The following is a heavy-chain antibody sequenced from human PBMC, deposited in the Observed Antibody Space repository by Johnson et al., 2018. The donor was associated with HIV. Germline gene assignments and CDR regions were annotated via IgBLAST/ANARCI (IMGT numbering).Heavy chain of an antibody. CDR3: ARDIMADTALDPGFAFDI. CDR2: ISYGGSNK. D-gene: IGHD3-16*01. J-gene: IGHJ3*02. V-gene: IGHV3-30*03. Sequence: MQLVESGGGVVQPGRSLRLSCAASGFTISSYGMHWVRQAPGKGLEWVAVISYGGSNKYYVDSVKGRFTISRDNAKNSLYLQMNSLRAEDTAVYYCARDIMADTALDPGFAFDIWGQGTMVTVSS. CDR1: GFTISSYG.